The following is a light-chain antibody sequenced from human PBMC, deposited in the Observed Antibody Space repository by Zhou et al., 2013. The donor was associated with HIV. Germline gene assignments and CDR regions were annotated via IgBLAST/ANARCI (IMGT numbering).Light chain of an antibody. Sequence: QSALTQPASVSESPGQSITISCTGTSSDVGGYNYVSWYQQHPGKAPKLIIYDVSNRPSEVSNRFSGSKSGNTASLTISGLQAEDEADYYCSSYTSTTTLVVFGGGTKLTVL. CDR2: DVS. CDR3: SSYTSTTTLVV. J-gene: IGLJ2*01. CDR1: SSDVGGYNY. V-gene: IGLV2-14*03.